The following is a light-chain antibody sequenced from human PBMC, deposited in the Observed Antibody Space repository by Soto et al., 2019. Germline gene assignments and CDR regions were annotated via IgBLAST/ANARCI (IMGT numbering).Light chain of an antibody. CDR2: RTS. CDR3: QHYGNSLWT. CDR1: ESVSSSF. J-gene: IGKJ1*01. V-gene: IGKV3-20*01. Sequence: EIVLTQSPGTLSLSPGERAPLSCRASESVSSSFLTWYQQKPGQAPRLLIYRTSNRVTGIPDRFSGSGSGTDFTLTISRLEPEDFAVYFCQHYGNSLWTFGQGTKVDIK.